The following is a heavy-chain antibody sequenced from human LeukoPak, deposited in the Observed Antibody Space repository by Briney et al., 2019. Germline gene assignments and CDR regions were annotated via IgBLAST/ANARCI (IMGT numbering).Heavy chain of an antibody. Sequence: KPSETLSLTCAIYGGSFSGYYWSWIRQPPGKGLEWIGEINHSGRTNYNPSLKSRVTTSVDTSNNQFSLTLRSATAADTAVYYCARRYGGCRGGSCPYFEHWGQGILVTVSS. CDR3: ARRYGGCRGGSCPYFEH. CDR1: GGSFSGYY. D-gene: IGHD2-15*01. CDR2: INHSGRT. J-gene: IGHJ4*02. V-gene: IGHV4-34*01.